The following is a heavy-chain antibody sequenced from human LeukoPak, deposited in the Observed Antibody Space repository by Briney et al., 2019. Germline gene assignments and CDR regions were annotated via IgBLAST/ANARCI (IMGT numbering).Heavy chain of an antibody. CDR2: IYYSGAT. V-gene: IGHV4-59*08. CDR1: GGSISNYY. J-gene: IGHJ4*02. CDR3: ARYGITVVRGGKYYFDY. D-gene: IGHD3-10*01. Sequence: SETLSLTCTVSGGSISNYYWSWIRQPPGKGLEWIGHIYYSGATKYNPSLKSRITISVDTSKNQFSLMLSSVTAADTAVYYCARYGITVVRGGKYYFDYWGQGTLVTVSS.